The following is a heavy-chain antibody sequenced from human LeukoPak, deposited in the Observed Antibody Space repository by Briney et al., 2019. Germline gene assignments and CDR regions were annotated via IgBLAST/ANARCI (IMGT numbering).Heavy chain of an antibody. Sequence: GSSVKVSCKASGGTFSSYGISWVRQAPGQGLEWMGWISAYNGNTNYAQKLQGRVTMTTDTSTSTAYMELRSLRSDDTAVYYCASSIAAAGIPPRGAFDIWGQGTMVTVSS. CDR2: ISAYNGNT. D-gene: IGHD6-13*01. J-gene: IGHJ3*02. CDR1: GGTFSSYG. CDR3: ASSIAAAGIPPRGAFDI. V-gene: IGHV1-18*01.